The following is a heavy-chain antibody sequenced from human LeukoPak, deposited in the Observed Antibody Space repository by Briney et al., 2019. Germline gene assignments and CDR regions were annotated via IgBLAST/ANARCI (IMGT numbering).Heavy chain of an antibody. D-gene: IGHD6-13*01. Sequence: PSETLSLTCAVYGGSFSGYYWSWIRQPPGKGLEWIGEINHSGSTNYNPSLKSRVTISVDRSKNQFSLKLSSVTAADTAVYYCARSSSWFRFDPWGQGTLVTVSS. J-gene: IGHJ5*02. CDR2: INHSGST. CDR1: GGSFSGYY. V-gene: IGHV4-34*01. CDR3: ARSSSWFRFDP.